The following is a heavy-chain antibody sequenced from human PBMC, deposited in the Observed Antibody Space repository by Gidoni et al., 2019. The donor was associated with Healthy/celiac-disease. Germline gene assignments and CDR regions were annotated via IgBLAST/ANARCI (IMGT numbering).Heavy chain of an antibody. CDR3: AKGGDSGKTGYFQH. V-gene: IGHV3-30*18. CDR1: GFTFSSYG. J-gene: IGHJ1*01. CDR2: ISYDGSNK. D-gene: IGHD6-13*01. Sequence: QVQLVESGGGVVQPGRSLRLSCAASGFTFSSYGMHWVRQAPGKGLEWVAVISYDGSNKYYADSVKGRFTISRDNSKNTLYLQMNSLRAEDTAVYYCAKGGDSGKTGYFQHWGQGTLVTVSS.